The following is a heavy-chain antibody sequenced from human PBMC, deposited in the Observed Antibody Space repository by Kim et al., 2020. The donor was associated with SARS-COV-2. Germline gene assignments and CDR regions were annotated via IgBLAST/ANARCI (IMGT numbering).Heavy chain of an antibody. D-gene: IGHD3-10*01. CDR2: IDPGDSAS. V-gene: IGHV5-51*01. J-gene: IGHJ6*02. CDR3: AKSARGIYGSGTYPSYYYCGMDL. CDR1: GDSFSSYW. Sequence: GESLKISCEGSGDSFSSYWIAWVRQMPGKVLEWMGIIDPGDSASRYSPSFQGQVTISVENSISTAYLQWSSLKASDSPMYYCAKSARGIYGSGTYPSYYYCGMDLWGQRSSVTVSS.